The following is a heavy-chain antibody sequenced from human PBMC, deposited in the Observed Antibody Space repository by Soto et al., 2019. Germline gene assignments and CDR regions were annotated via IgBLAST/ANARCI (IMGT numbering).Heavy chain of an antibody. CDR1: GFTFTSSA. CDR2: IVVGSGNT. Sequence: ASVKVSCKASGFTFTSSAVQWVRQARGQRLEWIGWIVVGSGNTNYAQKFQERVTITRDMSTSTAYMELSSLRSEDTAVYYCAAVQPDRGILRFLEWFPVPLDVWGQGTTVTVPS. D-gene: IGHD3-3*01. CDR3: AAVQPDRGILRFLEWFPVPLDV. V-gene: IGHV1-58*01. J-gene: IGHJ6*02.